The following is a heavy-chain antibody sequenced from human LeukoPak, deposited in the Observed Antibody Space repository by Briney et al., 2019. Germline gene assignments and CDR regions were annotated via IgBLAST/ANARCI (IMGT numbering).Heavy chain of an antibody. CDR1: GFTFSSYA. CDR2: TSYDGSNK. CDR3: ARSNTIFGVDGLAFDY. D-gene: IGHD3-3*01. V-gene: IGHV3-30-3*01. J-gene: IGHJ4*02. Sequence: PGGSLRLSCAASGFTFSSYAMHWVRQAPGKGLEWVAVTSYDGSNKYYADSVKGRFTISRDNSKDTLYLQMNSLRAEDTAVYYCARSNTIFGVDGLAFDYWGQGTLVTVSS.